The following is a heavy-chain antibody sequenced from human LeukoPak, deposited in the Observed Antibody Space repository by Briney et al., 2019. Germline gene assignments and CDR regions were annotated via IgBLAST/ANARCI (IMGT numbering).Heavy chain of an antibody. D-gene: IGHD1-26*01. CDR3: ATTPLGIVGAPFDY. V-gene: IGHV1-24*01. J-gene: IGHJ4*02. Sequence: ASVKVSCKVSGYTLTELSMHWVRPAPGKGLEWMGGFDPEDGETIYAQKFQGRVTMTEDTSTDTAYMELSSLRSEDTAVYYCATTPLGIVGAPFDYWGQGTLVTVSS. CDR1: GYTLTELS. CDR2: FDPEDGET.